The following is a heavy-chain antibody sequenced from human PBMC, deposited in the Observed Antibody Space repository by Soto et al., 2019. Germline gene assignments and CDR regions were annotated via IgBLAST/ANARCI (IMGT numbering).Heavy chain of an antibody. D-gene: IGHD6-13*01. CDR1: GFTFSDYA. Sequence: QVQLVESGGGVVQPGRSLRLSCAASGFTFSDYAMHWVRQAPGKGLEWVTVISYDGSNKYYADSVKGRFTISRDKSKNTLYLQMNSLRAEDTAVYYCARGGLSSIWFTGGGPFDYWGQGTLVTVSS. J-gene: IGHJ4*02. CDR2: ISYDGSNK. CDR3: ARGGLSSIWFTGGGPFDY. V-gene: IGHV3-30-3*01.